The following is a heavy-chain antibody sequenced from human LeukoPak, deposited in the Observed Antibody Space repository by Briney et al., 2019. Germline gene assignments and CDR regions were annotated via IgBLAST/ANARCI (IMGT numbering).Heavy chain of an antibody. J-gene: IGHJ5*02. CDR3: ALVLGYCSGGSCYGGFDP. D-gene: IGHD2-15*01. CDR1: GYTFTSYY. CDR2: INPSGGST. Sequence: GASVKVSCKASGYTFTSYYMHWVRQAPGQGLEWMGIINPSGGSTSYAQKFQGRVTMTRDTSTSTVYMELSSLRSEGTAVYYCALVLGYCSGGSCYGGFDPWGQGTLVTVSS. V-gene: IGHV1-46*01.